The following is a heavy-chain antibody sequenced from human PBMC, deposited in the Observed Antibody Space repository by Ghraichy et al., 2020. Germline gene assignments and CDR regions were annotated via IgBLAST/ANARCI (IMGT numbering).Heavy chain of an antibody. Sequence: LSLTCAASGFTFSSYAMSWVRQAPGKGLEWVSGINTFGGNTYYADSVKGRITISRDNPKNTLYLQMNSLRAEDTAVYFYAKARVEDDYTYLRADAFDIWGQGTGVTVSS. CDR1: GFTFSSYA. CDR2: INTFGGNT. CDR3: AKARVEDDYTYLRADAFDI. J-gene: IGHJ3*02. V-gene: IGHV3-23*01. D-gene: IGHD5-24*01.